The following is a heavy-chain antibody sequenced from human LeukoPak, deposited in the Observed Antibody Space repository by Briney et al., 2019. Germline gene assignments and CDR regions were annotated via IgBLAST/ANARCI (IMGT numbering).Heavy chain of an antibody. V-gene: IGHV3-23*01. CDR2: ISGSGGST. CDR1: GFTFSSYA. CDR3: AKDKVRGVTSYYYYYMDV. D-gene: IGHD3-10*01. J-gene: IGHJ6*03. Sequence: GGSLRLSCAASGFTFSSYAVSWVRQAPGKGLEWVSAISGSGGSTYYADSVKGRFTISRDNSKNTLYLQMNSLRAEDTAVYYCAKDKVRGVTSYYYYYMDVWGKGTTVTVSS.